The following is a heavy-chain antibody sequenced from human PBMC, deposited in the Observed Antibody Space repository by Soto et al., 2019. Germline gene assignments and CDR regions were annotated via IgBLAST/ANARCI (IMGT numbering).Heavy chain of an antibody. Sequence: PSETLSLTCTVSGGSISSGGYYWSWIRQHPGKGLEWIGYIYYSGSTYYNPSLKSRVTISVDTSKNQFSLKLSSVTAADTAVYYCARTHCSSASCYGFYYYGMDVWGQGATVTVSS. CDR3: ARTHCSSASCYGFYYYGMDV. V-gene: IGHV4-31*03. J-gene: IGHJ6*02. CDR1: GGSISSGGYY. CDR2: IYYSGST. D-gene: IGHD2-2*01.